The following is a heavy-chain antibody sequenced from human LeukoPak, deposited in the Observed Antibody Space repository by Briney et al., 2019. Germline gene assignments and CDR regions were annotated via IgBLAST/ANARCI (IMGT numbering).Heavy chain of an antibody. V-gene: IGHV4-39*01. CDR2: IYYSGST. Sequence: SETLSLTCTVSGGSISSSSYYWGWIRQPPGKGLEWIGSIYYSGSTYYNPSLKSRVTISVDTSKNQFSLKLSSVTAADTAVYHCARHPMSPYGLVMDVWGKGTTVTVSS. J-gene: IGHJ6*03. CDR3: ARHPMSPYGLVMDV. CDR1: GGSISSSSYY. D-gene: IGHD3-10*01.